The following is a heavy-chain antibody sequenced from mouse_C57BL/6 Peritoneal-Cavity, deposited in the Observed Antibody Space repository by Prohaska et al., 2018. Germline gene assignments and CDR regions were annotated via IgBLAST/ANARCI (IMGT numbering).Heavy chain of an antibody. CDR2: IFPGSGST. CDR1: GYTFTDYY. CDR3: ARDGPFAY. D-gene: IGHD1-1*01. Sequence: QVQLQQSGPELVKPGASVKISCKASGYTFTDYYINWVKQRPGQGLEWIGWIFPGSGSTYYNEKFKCKARLTVDKNSSTAYMLLSSLTSEDSAVYFCARDGPFAYWGQGTLVTVSA. J-gene: IGHJ3*01. V-gene: IGHV1-75*01.